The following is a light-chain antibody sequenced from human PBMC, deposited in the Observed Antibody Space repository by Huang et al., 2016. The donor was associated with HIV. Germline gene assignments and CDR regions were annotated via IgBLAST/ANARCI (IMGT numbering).Light chain of an antibody. J-gene: IGKJ2*01. CDR1: QIIRGSY. CDR3: HHYEGFN. V-gene: IGKV3-20*01. Sequence: EVVLTQSPGTLSLSPGGRATLSCKASQIIRGSYLAWYQQKPGQPPRLLLFGASTRASGTPVRFSGAGSGTDFNLTITGLKTDDFALYFCHHYEGFNFGQGIRLDIK. CDR2: GAS.